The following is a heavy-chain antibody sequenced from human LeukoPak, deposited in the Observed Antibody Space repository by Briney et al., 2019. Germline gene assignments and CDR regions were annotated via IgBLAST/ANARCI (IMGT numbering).Heavy chain of an antibody. CDR1: GFTFSSHW. CDR2: IESDGSSK. D-gene: IGHD1-26*01. J-gene: IGHJ4*02. CDR3: AREHRGAGATVDY. Sequence: GGSLRLSCAASGFTFSSHWRHWVRQAPGKGLVWVSRIESDGSSKMYADSVRGRFTISRDNAKNTLYLQMNSLRAEDTAVYYCAREHRGAGATVDYWGQGTLVTVSS. V-gene: IGHV3-74*03.